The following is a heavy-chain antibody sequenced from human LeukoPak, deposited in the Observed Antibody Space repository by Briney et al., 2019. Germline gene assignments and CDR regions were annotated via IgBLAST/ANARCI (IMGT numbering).Heavy chain of an antibody. V-gene: IGHV3-30*18. CDR2: ISFDGSNK. J-gene: IGHJ5*01. CDR1: GFTFRIYA. D-gene: IGHD6-13*01. CDR3: AKDPIPGRIAAAGTGWFDY. Sequence: AGGSLRLSCAGSGFTFRIYAMSWVRQAPGKGLEWVAVISFDGSNKYCSDSVKGRFTISRDNSKNTLYLQMNSLRAEDTAVYYCAKDPIPGRIAAAGTGWFDYWGQGTLVTVSS.